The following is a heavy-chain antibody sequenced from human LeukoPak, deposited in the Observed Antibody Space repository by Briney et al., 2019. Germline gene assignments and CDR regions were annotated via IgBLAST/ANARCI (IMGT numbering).Heavy chain of an antibody. J-gene: IGHJ4*02. CDR1: GDSVSSNSAA. Sequence: SQTLSLTCAISGDSVSSNSAAWNWIRQSPSRGLEWLGRTYYRSKWYNDYAVSVKSRITINPDTSKNQFSLQLNSVTPEDTAVYCCARDLIYDSSGYYYFDYWGQGTLVTVSS. CDR3: ARDLIYDSSGYYYFDY. CDR2: TYYRSKWYN. V-gene: IGHV6-1*01. D-gene: IGHD3-22*01.